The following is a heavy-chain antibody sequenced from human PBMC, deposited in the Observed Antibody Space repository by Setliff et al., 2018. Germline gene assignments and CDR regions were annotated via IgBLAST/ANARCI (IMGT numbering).Heavy chain of an antibody. J-gene: IGHJ5*02. CDR1: GYTFTSYG. V-gene: IGHV1-18*01. CDR3: ARFRCSGGSCNFDRYSGWFDP. D-gene: IGHD2-15*01. CDR2: ISAYNGNT. Sequence: ASVKVSCKASGYTFTSYGISWVRQAPGQGLEWMGWISAYNGNTNYAQKLQGRVTMTTDTSTSTAYMELSSLRSEDTAVYYCARFRCSGGSCNFDRYSGWFDPWGQGTLVTVSS.